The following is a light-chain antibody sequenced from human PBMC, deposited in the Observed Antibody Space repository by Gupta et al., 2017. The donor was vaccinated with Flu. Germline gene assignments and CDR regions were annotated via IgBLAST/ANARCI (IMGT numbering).Light chain of an antibody. V-gene: IGLV2-14*01. CDR1: SRDVGAYKY. CDR3: SSYARNTLI. CDR2: EVN. J-gene: IGLJ2*01. Sequence: ALPPPASVSGSPWQSITISCTGTSRDVGAYKYVSWYQQHPGKVPKLMIYEVNNRPSGVSNRFSGSKSGNTASLTISGLQTEDEANYYCSSYARNTLIFGGGTKLTVL.